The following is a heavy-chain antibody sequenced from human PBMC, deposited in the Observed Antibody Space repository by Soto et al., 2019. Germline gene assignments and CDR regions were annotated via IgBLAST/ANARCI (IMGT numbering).Heavy chain of an antibody. J-gene: IGHJ4*02. Sequence: QVQLVESGGGVVQPGRSLRLSCVASGFVCRNYAMHWVRQAPGKGVEWVVSISYDESNKVYGDSVRGRFTITRDNSRNTVYLQTNTLRDDDTAIYYCAKADTGECGPDCSTGYFDYWGQGVLVTVSS. D-gene: IGHD2-21*02. CDR3: AKADTGECGPDCSTGYFDY. CDR1: GFVCRNYA. V-gene: IGHV3-30*18. CDR2: ISYDESNK.